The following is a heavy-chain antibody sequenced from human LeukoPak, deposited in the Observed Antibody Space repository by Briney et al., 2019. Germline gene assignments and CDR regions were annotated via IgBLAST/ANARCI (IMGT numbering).Heavy chain of an antibody. CDR2: VNPNSGGT. D-gene: IGHD3-22*01. CDR1: GYTFTGYY. Sequence: GASVKVSCKASGYTFTGYYMHWVRQAPGQGLEWMGWVNPNSGGTNYAQKFQGRVTMTRDTSISTAYMELSRLRSDDTAVYYCARAVLNYDSPGTYIDYWGQGTLVTVSS. CDR3: ARAVLNYDSPGTYIDY. V-gene: IGHV1-2*02. J-gene: IGHJ4*02.